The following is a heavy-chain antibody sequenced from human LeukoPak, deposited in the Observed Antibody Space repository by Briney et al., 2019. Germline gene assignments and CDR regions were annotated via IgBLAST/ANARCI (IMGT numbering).Heavy chain of an antibody. CDR3: ARENGRYYDFWSGYSDY. Sequence: SETLSLTCTVSGGSISSYYWSWIRQPPGKGLEWIGEINHSGSTNYNPSLKSRVTISVDTSKNQFSLKLSSVTAADTAVYYCARENGRYYDFWSGYSDYWGQGTLVTVSS. V-gene: IGHV4-34*01. J-gene: IGHJ4*02. D-gene: IGHD3-3*01. CDR2: INHSGST. CDR1: GGSISSYY.